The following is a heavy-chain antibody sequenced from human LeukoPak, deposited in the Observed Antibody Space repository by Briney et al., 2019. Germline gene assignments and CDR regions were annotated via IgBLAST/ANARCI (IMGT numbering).Heavy chain of an antibody. Sequence: GWSLRLSCAASGFTFSNYWMAWVRQAPGKGLEWVANVEKDGSGKNYVDPVKGRFIISRDNAKNSLYLQMNSLRVEDTAVYSCAREVATGTGAYNSWGQGTLVTVSS. V-gene: IGHV3-7*01. D-gene: IGHD6-13*01. CDR3: AREVATGTGAYNS. CDR1: GFTFSNYW. CDR2: VEKDGSGK. J-gene: IGHJ4*02.